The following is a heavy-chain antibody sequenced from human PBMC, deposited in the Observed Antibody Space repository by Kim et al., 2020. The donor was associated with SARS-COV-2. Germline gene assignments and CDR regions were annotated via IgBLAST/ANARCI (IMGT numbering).Heavy chain of an antibody. V-gene: IGHV4-34*01. CDR3: ARGDYYDSSGYYPFDY. Sequence: PKSRVTISVDTSKNQFSLKLSSVTAADTAVYYCARGDYYDSSGYYPFDYWGQGTLVTVSS. D-gene: IGHD3-22*01. J-gene: IGHJ4*02.